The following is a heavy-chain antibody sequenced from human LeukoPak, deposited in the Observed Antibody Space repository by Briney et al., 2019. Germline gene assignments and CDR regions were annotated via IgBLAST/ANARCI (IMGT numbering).Heavy chain of an antibody. CDR3: ARGEGGYFDY. V-gene: IGHV3-64*01. CDR2: ISRNGGTT. D-gene: IGHD1-26*01. CDR1: GLTLSSYA. Sequence: GGSLRLSCAASGLTLSSYAMHWVRQAPGKGLEYVSAISRNGGTTYYANSVKGRFTISRDNSKNTLYLQMGSLRAEDMAVYYCARGEGGYFDYWGQGTLVAVSS. J-gene: IGHJ4*02.